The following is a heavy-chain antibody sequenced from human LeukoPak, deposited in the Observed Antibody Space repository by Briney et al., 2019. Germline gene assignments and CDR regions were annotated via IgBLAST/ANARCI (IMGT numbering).Heavy chain of an antibody. D-gene: IGHD6-13*01. CDR3: ATPAAGPGAEYSLY. Sequence: GGSLRLSCAASGFTFSSYSMNWVRQAPGKGLEWVSSIDFTSRYIYNADSVKGRFTTSRDNAKNSLDLQINSQKVEDTAVYYCATPAAGPGAEYSLYWGQGTLVIVSS. J-gene: IGHJ1*01. CDR2: IDFTSRYI. V-gene: IGHV3-21*01. CDR1: GFTFSSYS.